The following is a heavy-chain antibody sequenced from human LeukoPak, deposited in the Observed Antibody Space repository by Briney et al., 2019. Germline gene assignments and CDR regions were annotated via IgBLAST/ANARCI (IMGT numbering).Heavy chain of an antibody. CDR1: GFTFSGYG. CDR3: ARGTGPAASDIDY. J-gene: IGHJ4*02. Sequence: QPGRSLRLSCAASGFTFSGYGMHWVRQAPGKGLEWVAVIWYDGSNKYYADSVKGRFTISRDNSKNTLYLQMNSLRAEDTAVYYCARGTGPAASDIDYWGQGTLVTVSS. V-gene: IGHV3-33*01. D-gene: IGHD6-25*01. CDR2: IWYDGSNK.